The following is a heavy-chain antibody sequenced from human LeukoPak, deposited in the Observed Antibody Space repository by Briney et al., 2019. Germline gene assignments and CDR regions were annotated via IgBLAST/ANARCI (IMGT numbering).Heavy chain of an antibody. Sequence: ASVKVSCKVSGYTLTELSMHWVRQAPGKGLEWMGGFDPEDGETIYAQKFQGRDTMTEDTSTDTAYMELSSLRSEDTAVYYCATAPIYCSSTSCRFDYWGQGTLVTVSS. CDR2: FDPEDGET. D-gene: IGHD2-2*01. CDR1: GYTLTELS. J-gene: IGHJ4*02. CDR3: ATAPIYCSSTSCRFDY. V-gene: IGHV1-24*01.